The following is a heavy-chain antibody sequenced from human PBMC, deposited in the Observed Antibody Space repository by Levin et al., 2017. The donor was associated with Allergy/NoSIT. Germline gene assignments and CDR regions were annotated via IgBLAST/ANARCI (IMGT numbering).Heavy chain of an antibody. Sequence: GGSLRLSCAASGFTFSSYGMHWVRQAPGKGLEWVAVIWYDGSNKYYADSVKGRFTISRDNSKNTLYLQMNSLRAEDTAVYYCARDSGDYGDYGDAFDIWGQGTMVTVSS. CDR1: GFTFSSYG. J-gene: IGHJ3*02. V-gene: IGHV3-33*01. CDR2: IWYDGSNK. CDR3: ARDSGDYGDYGDAFDI. D-gene: IGHD4-17*01.